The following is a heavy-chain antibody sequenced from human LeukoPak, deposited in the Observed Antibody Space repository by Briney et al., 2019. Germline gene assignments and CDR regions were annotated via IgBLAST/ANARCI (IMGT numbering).Heavy chain of an antibody. CDR2: VNPSGGGT. CDR1: RYTFTRYY. Sequence: GASVNVSYMASRYTFTRYYIHWVRQAPGQGLEWMGIVNPSGGGTSYAQKFQGRVTMTRDTSTSTVYMELSSLRSDDTDVYYCVPVRYSCSWNAFHYSGQGTLVTVSS. J-gene: IGHJ4*02. D-gene: IGHD6-13*01. V-gene: IGHV1-46*01. CDR3: VPVRYSCSWNAFHY.